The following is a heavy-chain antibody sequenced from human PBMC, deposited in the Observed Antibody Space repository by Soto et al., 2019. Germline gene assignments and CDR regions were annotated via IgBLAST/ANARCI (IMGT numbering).Heavy chain of an antibody. D-gene: IGHD3-10*01. V-gene: IGHV3-74*01. J-gene: IGHJ6*04. CDR3: ARGWFGPDV. CDR1: GFTLSGRS. CDR2: IDNAGTDS. Sequence: EVQLVESGGGLVQPGGSLRLSCSASGFTLSGRSMHWVRQAPGKRLVWVSGIDNAGTDSTYADSVKGRFTSSRDNAKNMLNLQMNSLRVEDTAVYYCARGWFGPDVWGKGTTVTVSS.